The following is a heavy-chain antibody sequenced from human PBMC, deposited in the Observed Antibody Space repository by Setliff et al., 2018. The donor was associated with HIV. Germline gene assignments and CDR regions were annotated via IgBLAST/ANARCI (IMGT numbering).Heavy chain of an antibody. J-gene: IGHJ4*02. Sequence: SETLSLTCTVSGGSISSSSYYWGWIRQPPGKGLEWIGSIYYSGSTYFNPSLKSRVTMSVDTSKNHFALSLSSVTAADTAVYFCARDPGYTSGSTFHFDYWGQGTLVTVSS. CDR1: GGSISSSSYY. CDR3: ARDPGYTSGSTFHFDY. D-gene: IGHD5-18*01. V-gene: IGHV4-39*06. CDR2: IYYSGST.